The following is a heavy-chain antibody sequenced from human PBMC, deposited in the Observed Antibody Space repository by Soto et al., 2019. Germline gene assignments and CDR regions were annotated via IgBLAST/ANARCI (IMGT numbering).Heavy chain of an antibody. Sequence: GGSLRLSCAASGFTFGSYWMSWVRQAPGKGLEWLATIKMDASEKKYVDSVKGRFTMARDNAKNSLYLQMDSLGAEDTAVYYCARVPSRVYDFWSGYYRFYGMDVWGQGTTVTVSS. V-gene: IGHV3-7*01. D-gene: IGHD3-3*01. CDR1: GFTFGSYW. CDR3: ARVPSRVYDFWSGYYRFYGMDV. CDR2: IKMDASEK. J-gene: IGHJ6*02.